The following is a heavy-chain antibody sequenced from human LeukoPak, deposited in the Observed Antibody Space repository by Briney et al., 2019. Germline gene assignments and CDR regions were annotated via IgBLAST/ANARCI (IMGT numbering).Heavy chain of an antibody. J-gene: IGHJ4*02. V-gene: IGHV1-2*02. CDR3: ARNRYGYNFGY. D-gene: IGHD5-24*01. CDR1: GYTXTKYY. CDR2: INPNSGGT. Sequence: ASVKVSCKASGYTXTKYYIHWVRQAPGQGLEWMGWINPNSGGTDYAQKFQGRVTMTRDTSISTTYMELSSLTSADTAVYYCARNRYGYNFGYWAQGTLVTVSS.